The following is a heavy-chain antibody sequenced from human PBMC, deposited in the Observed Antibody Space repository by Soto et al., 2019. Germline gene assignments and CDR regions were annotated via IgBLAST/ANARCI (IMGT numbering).Heavy chain of an antibody. CDR3: ARGGQWLVDDYYYYGMDV. Sequence: ASVKVSCKASGYTFTSYGISWVRQAPGQGLEWMGWISAYNDNTNYAQKLQGRVTMTTDTSTSTAYMELRSLRSDDTAVYYCARGGQWLVDDYYYYGMDVWGQGTTVTVSS. V-gene: IGHV1-18*01. CDR2: ISAYNDNT. CDR1: GYTFTSYG. D-gene: IGHD6-19*01. J-gene: IGHJ6*02.